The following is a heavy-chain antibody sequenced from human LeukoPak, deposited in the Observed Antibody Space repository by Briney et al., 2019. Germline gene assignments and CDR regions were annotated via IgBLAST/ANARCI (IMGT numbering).Heavy chain of an antibody. CDR3: ARDKDVGPTILVY. D-gene: IGHD1-26*01. J-gene: IGHJ4*02. CDR1: GFTFSDYN. V-gene: IGHV3-11*04. CDR2: ISRSGSTK. Sequence: GGSLRLSCAASGFTFSDYNMRWIRQAPGKGLEWVSSISRSGSTKYYADSVKGRFTISRDNAKNSLYLQMNSLRAEDTAVYYCARDKDVGPTILVYWGQGTLVTVSS.